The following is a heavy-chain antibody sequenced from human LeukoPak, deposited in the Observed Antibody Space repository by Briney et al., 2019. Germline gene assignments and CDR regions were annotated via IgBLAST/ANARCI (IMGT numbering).Heavy chain of an antibody. CDR3: ARGDLWEPPLE. Sequence: SETLSLTCAVYGGSFSGYYWSWIRQPPGKGLEWIGEINHSGSTNYNPSLKSRVTISVDRSKNQFSLKLSSVTAADTAVYYCARGDLWEPPLEWGQGTLVTVSS. CDR1: GGSFSGYY. CDR2: INHSGST. D-gene: IGHD1-26*01. J-gene: IGHJ4*02. V-gene: IGHV4-34*01.